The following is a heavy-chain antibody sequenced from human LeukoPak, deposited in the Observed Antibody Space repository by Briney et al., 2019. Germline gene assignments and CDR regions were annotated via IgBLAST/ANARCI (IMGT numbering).Heavy chain of an antibody. Sequence: GGSLRLSCAASGFTFSSYAMSWVRQAPGKGLEWVSAISGSGGSTYYADSVKGRFTISRDNSKNTLYLQMNSLRAEDTALYYCAKMETGTEIRPGIAATDYWGQGTLVTVSS. V-gene: IGHV3-23*01. D-gene: IGHD6-25*01. CDR1: GFTFSSYA. CDR2: ISGSGGST. J-gene: IGHJ4*02. CDR3: AKMETGTEIRPGIAATDY.